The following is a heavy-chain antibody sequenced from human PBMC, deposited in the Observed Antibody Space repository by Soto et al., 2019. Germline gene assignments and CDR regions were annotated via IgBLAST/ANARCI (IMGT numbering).Heavy chain of an antibody. Sequence: EVQLVESGGGLVQPGGSLRLSCVASGFTFSSYWMHWVRQAPGKGLVWVSSISNDGSSIYADPVKGRFTISRDNAKNTLYLQMNSLRAEDTAVYYCARLPNKSPQNWGQGILVIVSP. CDR3: ARLPNKSPQN. V-gene: IGHV3-74*01. CDR1: GFTFSSYW. J-gene: IGHJ1*01. CDR2: ISNDGSS.